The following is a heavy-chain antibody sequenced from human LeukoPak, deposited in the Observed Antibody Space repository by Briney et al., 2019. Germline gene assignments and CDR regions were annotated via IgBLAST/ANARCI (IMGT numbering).Heavy chain of an antibody. D-gene: IGHD2-2*01. CDR1: GGSISGSTYY. V-gene: IGHV4-39*01. Sequence: SETLSLTCTVSGGSISGSTYYWGWIRQPPGKGLEWIGSIYYSGSTYYNPSLKSRVAISVDTSKNQFSLKLSSVTATDTAVYYCASHPLPAAFSDYWGQGTLVTVSS. J-gene: IGHJ4*02. CDR2: IYYSGST. CDR3: ASHPLPAAFSDY.